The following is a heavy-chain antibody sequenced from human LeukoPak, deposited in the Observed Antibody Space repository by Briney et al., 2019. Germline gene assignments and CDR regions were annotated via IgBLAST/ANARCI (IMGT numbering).Heavy chain of an antibody. CDR3: ATLPGGYDPNWFDP. D-gene: IGHD5-12*01. CDR2: ISGSGGST. CDR1: GFTFSSYS. Sequence: GGSLRLSCAASGFTFSSYSMNWVRQAPGKGLEWVSAISGSGGSTYYADSVKGRFTISRDNSKNTLYLQMNSLRAEDTAVYYCATLPGGYDPNWFDPWGQGTLVTVSS. V-gene: IGHV3-23*01. J-gene: IGHJ5*02.